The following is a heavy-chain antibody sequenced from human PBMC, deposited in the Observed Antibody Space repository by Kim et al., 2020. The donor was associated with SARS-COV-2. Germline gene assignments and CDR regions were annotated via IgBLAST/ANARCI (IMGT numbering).Heavy chain of an antibody. Sequence: TYYNPSLKSRVTISVDTSKNQFSLKLSSVTVADTAVYYCARDGFDSPHGYWGQGTLVTVSS. V-gene: IGHV4-31*02. CDR3: ARDGFDSPHGY. J-gene: IGHJ4*02. CDR2: T. D-gene: IGHD3-9*01.